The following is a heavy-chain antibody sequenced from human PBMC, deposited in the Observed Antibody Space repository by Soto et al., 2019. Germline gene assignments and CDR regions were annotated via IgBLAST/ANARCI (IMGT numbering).Heavy chain of an antibody. CDR3: ATARRDHSPFDY. J-gene: IGHJ4*02. V-gene: IGHV3-23*01. CDR1: GFTFSSYA. Sequence: EVQLLESGGGLVQPGGSLRLSCAASGFTFSSYAMSWVRQAPGKGLEWVSAISGSVGSTYYADSVKGRFTISRDNSKNTLYLQMNSLRAEDTAVYYCATARRDHSPFDYWGQGTLVTVSS. CDR2: ISGSVGST.